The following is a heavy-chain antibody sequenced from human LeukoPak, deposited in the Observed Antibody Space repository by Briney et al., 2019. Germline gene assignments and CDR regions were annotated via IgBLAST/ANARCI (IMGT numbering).Heavy chain of an antibody. CDR2: IGSSGSTI. V-gene: IGHV3-11*04. D-gene: IGHD4-17*01. J-gene: IGHJ4*02. Sequence: GGSLRLSCAASGFTFSDYYMSWIRQAPGKGLEWVSYIGSSGSTIYCADSVKGRFTISRDNAKNSLYLQMNSLRAEDTAVYYCAKDGSRYGDLDYWGQGTLVTVSS. CDR1: GFTFSDYY. CDR3: AKDGSRYGDLDY.